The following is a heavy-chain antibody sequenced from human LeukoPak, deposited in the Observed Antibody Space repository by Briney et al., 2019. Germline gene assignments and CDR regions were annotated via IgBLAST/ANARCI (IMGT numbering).Heavy chain of an antibody. CDR1: GFTFSSYA. D-gene: IGHD3-22*01. CDR3: ARDLYDSSGLSLDY. Sequence: PGRSLRLSCAASGFTFSSYAMHWVRQAPGKGLEWVPVISYDGSNKYYADSVKGRFTISRDNSKNTPYLLMNSLRAEDTAVYYCARDLYDSSGLSLDYWGQGTLVTVSS. CDR2: ISYDGSNK. J-gene: IGHJ4*02. V-gene: IGHV3-30-3*01.